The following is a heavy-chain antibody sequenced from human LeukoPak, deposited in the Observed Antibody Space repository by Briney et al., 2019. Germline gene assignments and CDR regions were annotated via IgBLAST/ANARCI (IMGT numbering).Heavy chain of an antibody. CDR1: GGTFSSYA. CDR3: ADSSSWYYFDY. D-gene: IGHD6-13*01. J-gene: IGHJ4*02. Sequence: GASVKVSCKASGGTFSSYAISWVRQAPGQGLEWMGRIIPILGIANYAQKFQGRVTITADKSTSTAYMELSSLRSEDTAVYYCADSSSWYYFDYWGQGTLLTVSS. CDR2: IIPILGIA. V-gene: IGHV1-69*04.